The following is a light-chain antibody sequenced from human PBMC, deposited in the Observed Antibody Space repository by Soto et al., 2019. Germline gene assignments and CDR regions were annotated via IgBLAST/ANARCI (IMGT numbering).Light chain of an antibody. CDR2: WDS. V-gene: IGKV4-1*01. CDR3: QQYYATPIT. J-gene: IGKJ5*01. Sequence: DIVMTQSPDSLAVSLGERATINCKSSQSVLSRSDNNNYLAWFQQKPGQPPKALIYWDSTRESGVPDRFSGSGPGTDFTLTITSLQAEDVAVYYCQQYYATPITFGQGTRLEIK. CDR1: QSVLSRSDNNNY.